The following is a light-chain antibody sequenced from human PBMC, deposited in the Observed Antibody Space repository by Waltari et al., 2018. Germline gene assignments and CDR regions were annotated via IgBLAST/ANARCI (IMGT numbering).Light chain of an antibody. CDR1: SGHSSYA. CDR3: QTWGTGIHVV. J-gene: IGLJ2*01. V-gene: IGLV4-69*01. CDR2: LNVDGSH. Sequence: QLVLTQSPSASASLGASVKLTCTLSSGHSSYAIAWHQQQPEQGPRYLMKLNVDGSHSKGDGIPDRFSGSSSGAERYLTISSLQSEDEADYYCQTWGTGIHVVFGGGTKLTVL.